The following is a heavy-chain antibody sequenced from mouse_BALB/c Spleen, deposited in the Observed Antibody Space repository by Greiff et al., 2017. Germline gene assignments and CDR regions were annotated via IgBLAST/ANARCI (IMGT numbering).Heavy chain of an antibody. D-gene: IGHD4-1*01. CDR2: INPGSGGT. CDR1: GYAFTNYL. J-gene: IGHJ3*01. Sequence: VQLQQSGAELVRPGTSVKVSCKASGYAFTNYLIEWVKQRPGQGLEWIGVINPGSGGTNYNEKFKGKATLTADKSSSTAYMQLSSLTSDDSAVYFCARGLTGWFAYWGQGTLVTVSA. V-gene: IGHV1-54*01. CDR3: ARGLTGWFAY.